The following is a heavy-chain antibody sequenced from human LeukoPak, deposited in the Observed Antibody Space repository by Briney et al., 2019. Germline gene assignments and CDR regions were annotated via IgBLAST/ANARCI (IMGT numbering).Heavy chain of an antibody. J-gene: IGHJ3*02. CDR3: ARAYDYGSGSYYQSRSRAFDI. V-gene: IGHV1-18*01. Sequence: ASVTVSCKASGYTFTSYGISWVRQAPGQGLEWMGWISAYNGNTNYAQKLQGRVTMTTDPSTSTAYMELRSLRSDDTAVYYCARAYDYGSGSYYQSRSRAFDIWGQGTMVTVSS. D-gene: IGHD3-10*01. CDR1: GYTFTSYG. CDR2: ISAYNGNT.